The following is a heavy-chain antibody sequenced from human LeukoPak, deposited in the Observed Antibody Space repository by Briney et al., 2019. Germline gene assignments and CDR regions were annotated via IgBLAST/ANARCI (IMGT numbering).Heavy chain of an antibody. J-gene: IGHJ6*02. CDR2: IIPIFGTA. Sequence: SVKVSCKASGGTFSSYATSWVRQAPGQGLEWMGGIIPIFGTANYAQKFQGRVTITADESTSTAYMELRSLRSDDTAVYYCAREGRDYYAMDVWGQGTTVTVSS. CDR3: AREGRDYYAMDV. V-gene: IGHV1-69*13. CDR1: GGTFSSYA.